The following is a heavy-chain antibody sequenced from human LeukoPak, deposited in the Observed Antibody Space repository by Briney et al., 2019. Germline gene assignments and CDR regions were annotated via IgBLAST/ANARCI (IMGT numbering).Heavy chain of an antibody. CDR3: ARSGGYSYGSLSYYGY. CDR1: GFTFSNYW. Sequence: PGGSLRLSCAASGFTFSNYWMHWVRQAPGKGLVWVSRINSDGINISYADSVKGRFTISRDNAKNTLNLQMNSLRAEDTAVYYCARSGGYSYGSLSYYGYWGQGTLVTVSS. D-gene: IGHD5-18*01. V-gene: IGHV3-74*01. J-gene: IGHJ4*02. CDR2: INSDGINI.